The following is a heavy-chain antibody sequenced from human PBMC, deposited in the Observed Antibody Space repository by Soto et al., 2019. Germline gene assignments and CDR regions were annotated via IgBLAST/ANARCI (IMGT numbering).Heavy chain of an antibody. J-gene: IGHJ4*02. CDR3: ARQGYYDLLSGYYLLDY. D-gene: IGHD3-3*01. Sequence: SGTLSLTCTVPCGSLSSYYWSWIRQPPGKGLEWIGYIYYSGSTNYNPSLKSRVTISVDTSKNQFSLKLSSVTAADTAVYYCARQGYYDLLSGYYLLDYWGQGILVTVSS. CDR2: IYYSGST. V-gene: IGHV4-59*08. CDR1: CGSLSSYY.